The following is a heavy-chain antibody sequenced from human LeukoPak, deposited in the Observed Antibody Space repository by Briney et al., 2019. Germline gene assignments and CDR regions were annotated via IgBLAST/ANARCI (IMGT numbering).Heavy chain of an antibody. D-gene: IGHD5-24*01. V-gene: IGHV1-46*01. Sequence: ASVKVSCKASGYTFTSYYMHWVRQAPGQGLEWMGIINPSGGSTSYAQKFQGRVTMTRDTSTSTVYMELSSLRSEDTAVYYCARALPRWLQLNAFDIWGQGTMVTVSS. CDR2: INPSGGST. CDR3: ARALPRWLQLNAFDI. J-gene: IGHJ3*02. CDR1: GYTFTSYY.